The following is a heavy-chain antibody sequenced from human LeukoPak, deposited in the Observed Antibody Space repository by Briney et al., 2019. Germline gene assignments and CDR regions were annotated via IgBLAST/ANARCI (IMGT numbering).Heavy chain of an antibody. Sequence: GGSLRLSCAASAFTFSRYAMHWVRQAPGKGLEWEAVISYDGSNKYYADSVKGRFTISRDNSKNTLYLQMNSLRAEDTAVYYCARDLFQVFDYDNYYFDYWGQGTLVTVSS. V-gene: IGHV3-30*04. J-gene: IGHJ4*02. CDR2: ISYDGSNK. CDR1: AFTFSRYA. D-gene: IGHD3-22*01. CDR3: ARDLFQVFDYDNYYFDY.